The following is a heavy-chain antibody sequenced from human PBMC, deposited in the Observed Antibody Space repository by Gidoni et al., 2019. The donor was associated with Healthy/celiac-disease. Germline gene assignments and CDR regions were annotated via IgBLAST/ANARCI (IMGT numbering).Heavy chain of an antibody. D-gene: IGHD3-16*01. V-gene: IGHV4-39*01. Sequence: QLQLQESGPGLVKPSETLSLTCTVSGGSISSSSYYWGWIRQPPGKGLEWSGSIYYSGSTYYNPSLKSRVTISVDTSKNQFSLKLSSVTAADTAVYYCARVGDGTSYGMDVWGQGTTVTVSS. CDR1: GGSISSSSYY. CDR3: ARVGDGTSYGMDV. CDR2: IYYSGST. J-gene: IGHJ6*02.